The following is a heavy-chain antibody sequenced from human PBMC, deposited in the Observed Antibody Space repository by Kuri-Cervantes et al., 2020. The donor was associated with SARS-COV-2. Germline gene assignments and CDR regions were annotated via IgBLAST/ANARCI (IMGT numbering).Heavy chain of an antibody. Sequence: LSLTCAASGFTVSTNYTSWVRQAPGKGLEWVSIIYSGGTTYYADSVKGRFTISRDNSKNTVNLQMNSLRGEDTALYYCARAGYSTGWFPDWYFDLWGRGTLDTVSS. D-gene: IGHD6-19*01. CDR2: IYSGGTT. CDR3: ARAGYSTGWFPDWYFDL. J-gene: IGHJ2*01. CDR1: GFTVSTNY. V-gene: IGHV3-53*01.